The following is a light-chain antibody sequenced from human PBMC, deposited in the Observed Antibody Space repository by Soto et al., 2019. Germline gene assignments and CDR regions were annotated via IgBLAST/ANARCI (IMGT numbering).Light chain of an antibody. CDR2: AAP. J-gene: IGKJ3*01. V-gene: IGKV1D-12*01. CDR1: HGISSW. CDR3: QQANSFPFT. Sequence: DIQMTQSPSSVSASVGARVTITCRASHGISSWLAWYQQKPGKAPKLLIYAAPSLQSGVPSRFSGSGSGTDFTLTISSLQPEDFATDYCQQANSFPFTFGPGTKVDIK.